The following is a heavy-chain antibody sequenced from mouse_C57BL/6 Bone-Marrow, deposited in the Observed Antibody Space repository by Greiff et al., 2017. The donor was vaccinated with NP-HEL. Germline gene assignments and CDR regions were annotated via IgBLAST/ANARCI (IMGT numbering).Heavy chain of an antibody. Sequence: EVHLVESGGGLVKPGGSLKLSCAASGFTFSSYAMSWVRQTPEKRLEWVATISDGGSYTYYPDNVKGRFTISRDNAKNNLYLQRSHLKSEDTAMYYCARDRWLLRGDYWGQGTSVTVSS. V-gene: IGHV5-4*01. D-gene: IGHD2-3*01. CDR2: ISDGGSYT. J-gene: IGHJ4*01. CDR3: ARDRWLLRGDY. CDR1: GFTFSSYA.